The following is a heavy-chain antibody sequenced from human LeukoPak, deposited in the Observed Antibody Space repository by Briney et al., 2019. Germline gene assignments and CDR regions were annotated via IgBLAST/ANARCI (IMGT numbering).Heavy chain of an antibody. D-gene: IGHD6-13*01. CDR2: ISAYNGNT. V-gene: IGHV1-18*01. CDR3: ARDINSVQQRVYYYYYGMDV. J-gene: IGHJ6*02. CDR1: GYTFTSYG. Sequence: GASVKVSCKASGYTFTSYGISWVRQAPGQGLEWMGWISAYNGNTNYAQKLQGRVTMTTDTSTSTAYMELRSLRSDDTAVYYCARDINSVQQRVYYYYYGMDVWGQGTTVTVSS.